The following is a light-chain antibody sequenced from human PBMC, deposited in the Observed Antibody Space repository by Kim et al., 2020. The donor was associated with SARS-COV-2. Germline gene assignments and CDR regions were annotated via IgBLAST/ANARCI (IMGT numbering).Light chain of an antibody. V-gene: IGKV3-11*01. CDR3: QLRSNGPPVT. J-gene: IGKJ5*01. CDR2: DAS. CDR1: QSVSSY. Sequence: EIVLTQSPATLSLSPGERATLSCRASQSVSSYLAWYQQKPGQAPRLLIYDASNRATGIPARFSGSGSGTDFTLTISSLEPEDFAVYYCQLRSNGPPVTFGQGTRLEIK.